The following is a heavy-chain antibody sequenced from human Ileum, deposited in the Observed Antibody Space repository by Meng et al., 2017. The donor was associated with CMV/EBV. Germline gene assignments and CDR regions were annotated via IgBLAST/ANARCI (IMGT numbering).Heavy chain of an antibody. J-gene: IGHJ4*02. CDR3: TRQDSSGYYSFDY. Sequence: SGFTFSGSAMHWVRRASGKGLEWVGRIRSKANSYATAYAASVKGRFTISRDDSKNTAYLQMNSLKTEDTAVYYCTRQDSSGYYSFDYWGQGTLVTVSS. CDR2: IRSKANSYAT. V-gene: IGHV3-73*01. D-gene: IGHD3-22*01. CDR1: GFTFSGSA.